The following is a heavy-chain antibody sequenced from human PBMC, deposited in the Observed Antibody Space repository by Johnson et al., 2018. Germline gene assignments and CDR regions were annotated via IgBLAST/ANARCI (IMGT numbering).Heavy chain of an antibody. V-gene: IGHV3-30*18. CDR1: GFTFSSYG. CDR3: AKGGVTFGGVIADYYYYYMDV. Sequence: VQLVESGGGVVQPGKSLRLSCAASGFTFSSYGMHWVRQAPGKGLEWVAVISYDGSNKYYADSVKGRFTISRDNSKNTLYLQMNSLRAEDTDVYYCAKGGVTFGGVIADYYYYYMDVWGKGTTVTVSS. CDR2: ISYDGSNK. D-gene: IGHD3-16*02. J-gene: IGHJ6*03.